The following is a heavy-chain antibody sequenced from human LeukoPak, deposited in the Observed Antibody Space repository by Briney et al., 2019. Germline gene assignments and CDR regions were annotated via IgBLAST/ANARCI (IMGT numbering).Heavy chain of an antibody. D-gene: IGHD3-10*01. V-gene: IGHV4-34*01. CDR3: ARSPDGSGNADY. CDR1: GGSFSGYY. CDR2: INHSGST. J-gene: IGHJ4*02. Sequence: PSETLSLTCAVYGGSFSGYYWSWIRQPPGKGLEWIGEINHSGSTNYNPSLKSRVTISVGTSKNQFSLKLSSVTAADTAVYYCARSPDGSGNADYWGQGTLVTVSS.